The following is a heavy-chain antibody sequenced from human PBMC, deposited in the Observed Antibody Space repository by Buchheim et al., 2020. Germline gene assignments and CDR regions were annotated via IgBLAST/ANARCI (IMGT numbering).Heavy chain of an antibody. J-gene: IGHJ6*02. Sequence: EVQLVESGGGLVKPGGSLRLSCAASGFTFSSYSMNWVRQAPGKGLEWVSSISSSSSYIYYADSVKGRFTISRDNAKNSLYLQMNSLRAEDTAVYYCARDRSEYYYYYYGMDVWGQGTT. CDR2: ISSSSSYI. D-gene: IGHD2/OR15-2a*01. V-gene: IGHV3-21*01. CDR1: GFTFSSYS. CDR3: ARDRSEYYYYYYGMDV.